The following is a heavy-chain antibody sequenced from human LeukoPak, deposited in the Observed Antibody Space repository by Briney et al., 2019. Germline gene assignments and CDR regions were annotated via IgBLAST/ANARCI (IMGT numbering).Heavy chain of an antibody. CDR3: ARLPSITGTPDY. CDR1: GGSISSYY. CDR2: IYTSGST. V-gene: IGHV4-4*09. J-gene: IGHJ4*02. D-gene: IGHD1-20*01. Sequence: SETLSLTCTVSGGSISSYYWSWIRQPPGKGLEWIGYIYTSGSTNYNPSLKSRVTISVDTSKNQFSLKPSSVTAADTAVYYCARLPSITGTPDYWGQGTLVTVSS.